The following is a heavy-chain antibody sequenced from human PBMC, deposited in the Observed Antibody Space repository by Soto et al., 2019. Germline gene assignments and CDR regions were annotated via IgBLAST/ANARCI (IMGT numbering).Heavy chain of an antibody. CDR3: ARGPKTPYYYYYGMDV. CDR1: GGSISSGGYY. V-gene: IGHV4-31*03. Sequence: SETLSLTCTVSGGSISSGGYYWSWIRQHPGKGLEWIGYIYYSGSTYYNPSLKSGVTISVDTSKNQFSLKLSSVTAADTAVYYCARGPKTPYYYYYGMDVWGQGTTVTVSS. CDR2: IYYSGST. J-gene: IGHJ6*02.